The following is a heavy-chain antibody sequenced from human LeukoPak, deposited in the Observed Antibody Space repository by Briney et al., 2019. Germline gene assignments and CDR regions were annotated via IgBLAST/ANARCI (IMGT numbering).Heavy chain of an antibody. CDR1: GFTVSSNY. CDR3: ASTLWFGELGFDY. Sequence: GGSLRLSCAASGFTVSSNYMSWVRQAPGKGLEWVSSISSTSNYIFYADSVKGRFTISRDNAKNSLYLQMNSLRAEDTAVYYCASTLWFGELGFDYWGQGTLVTVSS. D-gene: IGHD3-10*01. V-gene: IGHV3-21*01. CDR2: ISSTSNYI. J-gene: IGHJ4*02.